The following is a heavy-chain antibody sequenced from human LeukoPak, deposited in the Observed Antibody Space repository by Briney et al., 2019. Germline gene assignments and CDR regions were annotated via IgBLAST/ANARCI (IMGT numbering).Heavy chain of an antibody. J-gene: IGHJ4*02. CDR1: GYTFTSYD. CDR2: MNPNSGNT. Sequence: GASVKVSCKASGYTFTSYDINWARQATGQGLERMGYMNPNSGNTGYAQKFQGRVTITTNTSTSTAYMELSSLRSDDTAVYYCAREGSDYWGQGTLVTVSS. V-gene: IGHV1-8*03. CDR3: AREGSDY.